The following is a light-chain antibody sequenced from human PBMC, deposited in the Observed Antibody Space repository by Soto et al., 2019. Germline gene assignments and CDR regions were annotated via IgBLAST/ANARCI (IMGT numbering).Light chain of an antibody. CDR3: CSYAGSTAL. Sequence: QSVLTQPASVSGSPGQSITISCTGTSSDVGNYNLVSWYQQVPGKVPKLIIYEVIQRPSGVSNRFSGSKSGNTASLTISGLQSEDEGDYYCCSYAGSTALFGGGTKVTVL. CDR1: SSDVGNYNL. J-gene: IGLJ2*01. V-gene: IGLV2-23*02. CDR2: EVI.